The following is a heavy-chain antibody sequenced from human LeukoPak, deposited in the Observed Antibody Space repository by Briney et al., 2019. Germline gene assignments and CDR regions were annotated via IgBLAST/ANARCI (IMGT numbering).Heavy chain of an antibody. Sequence: PGGSLRLSCAASGFTFDDYAMHWVRQAPGKGLEWVSLISGDGGSTYYADSVKGRFTISRDNSKNSLYLQMNSLRTEDTALYYCAKEVMFAKTYYYDSSGCYYFDYWGQGTLVTVSS. J-gene: IGHJ4*02. D-gene: IGHD3-22*01. CDR3: AKEVMFAKTYYYDSSGCYYFDY. CDR2: ISGDGGST. CDR1: GFTFDDYA. V-gene: IGHV3-43*02.